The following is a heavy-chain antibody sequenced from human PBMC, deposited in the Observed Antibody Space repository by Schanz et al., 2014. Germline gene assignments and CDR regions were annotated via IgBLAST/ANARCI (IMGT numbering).Heavy chain of an antibody. CDR1: GFTFSDYW. CDR2: ISYDGSKK. CDR3: ARGGFGEVCYCDY. Sequence: VQLLESGGGLVQPGGSLRLSCAASGFTFSDYWMSWVRQAPGKGLEWVGVISYDGSKKAYADSVKGRFTISRDNSKNTLELQMNSLRPEDTAVYYCARGGFGEVCYCDYRGQGTLVTV. V-gene: IGHV3-30*03. J-gene: IGHJ4*02. D-gene: IGHD3-10*01.